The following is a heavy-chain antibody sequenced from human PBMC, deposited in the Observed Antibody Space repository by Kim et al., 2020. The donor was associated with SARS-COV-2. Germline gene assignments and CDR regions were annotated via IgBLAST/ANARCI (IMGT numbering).Heavy chain of an antibody. CDR1: GYTFTSYD. CDR2: MNPNSGNT. D-gene: IGHD3-22*01. CDR3: ARNIGSLGYYYYYYYGMDV. J-gene: IGHJ6*02. V-gene: IGHV1-8*01. Sequence: ASVKVSCKASGYTFTSYDINWVRQATGQGLEWMGWMNPNSGNTGYAQKFQGRVTMTRNTSISTAYMELSSLRSEDTAVYYCARNIGSLGYYYYYYYGMDVWGQGTTVTVSS.